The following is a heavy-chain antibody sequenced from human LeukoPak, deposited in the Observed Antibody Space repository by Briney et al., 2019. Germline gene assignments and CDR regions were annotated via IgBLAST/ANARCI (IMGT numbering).Heavy chain of an antibody. V-gene: IGHV4-61*01. CDR2: IYYSGST. J-gene: IGHJ4*02. D-gene: IGHD5-18*01. Sequence: SETLSLTCTVSGGSVSSGSYYWSWIRQPPGKGLEWIGYIYYSGSTNYNPSLKSRVTISVDTSKNQFSLKLSSVTAADTAVYYCARDTRGYSYGSDGGFDYWGQGTLVTVSS. CDR1: GGSVSSGSYY. CDR3: ARDTRGYSYGSDGGFDY.